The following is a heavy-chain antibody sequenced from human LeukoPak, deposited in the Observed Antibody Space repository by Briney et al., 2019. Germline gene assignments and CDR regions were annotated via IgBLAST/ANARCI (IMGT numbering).Heavy chain of an antibody. J-gene: IGHJ5*02. CDR1: GFTFSNFA. D-gene: IGHD3-9*01. CDR2: IYGSSGDT. V-gene: IGHV3-23*01. Sequence: GGSLRLSCAASGFTFSNFAMTWVRQAPGKGLEWVSSIYGSSGDTFYADSVKGRFTISRDNSKNTLYLQMNSLRAEDTALYYCASLGTLVPWGQGTLVTVSS. CDR3: ASLGTLVP.